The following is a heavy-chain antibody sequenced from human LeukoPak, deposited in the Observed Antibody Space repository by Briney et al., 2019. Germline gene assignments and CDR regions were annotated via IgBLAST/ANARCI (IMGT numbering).Heavy chain of an antibody. CDR1: GFAFTAYL. D-gene: IGHD1/OR15-1a*01. CDR2: MSSDGNAI. CDR3: VREGEHFDY. V-gene: IGHV3-30-3*01. Sequence: GRSLRLSCAASGFAFTAYLIHWVRQPPGKGLEWVAVMSSDGNAIFYADSVRGRFTISRDNSKNTLYLHVNSLRVADTAVYYCVREGEHFDYWGQGTLVTVSS. J-gene: IGHJ4*02.